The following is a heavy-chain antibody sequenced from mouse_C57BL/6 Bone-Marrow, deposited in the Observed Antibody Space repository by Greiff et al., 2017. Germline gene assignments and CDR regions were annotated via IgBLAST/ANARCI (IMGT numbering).Heavy chain of an antibody. D-gene: IGHD1-1*01. Sequence: QVQLKQPGAELVKPGASVKLSCKASGYTFTSYWMQWVKQRPGQGLEWIGEIDPSDSYTNYNQKFKGKATLTVDTSSSTAYMQLSSLTSEDSAVYDCARSTLGTVVATDYAMDYWGQGTSVTVSS. J-gene: IGHJ4*01. V-gene: IGHV1-50*01. CDR2: IDPSDSYT. CDR1: GYTFTSYW. CDR3: ARSTLGTVVATDYAMDY.